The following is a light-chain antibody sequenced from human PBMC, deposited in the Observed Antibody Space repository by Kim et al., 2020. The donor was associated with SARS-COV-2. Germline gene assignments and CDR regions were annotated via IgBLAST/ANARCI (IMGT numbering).Light chain of an antibody. Sequence: GQSSTISSTGTSSDVGSYNLVSWYQQHPGKAPKLMIYEVSKRPSGVSNRFSGSKSGNTASLTISGLQAEDEADYYCCSYAGSSTWVFGGGTQLTVL. V-gene: IGLV2-23*02. CDR1: SSDVGSYNL. CDR2: EVS. J-gene: IGLJ3*02. CDR3: CSYAGSSTWV.